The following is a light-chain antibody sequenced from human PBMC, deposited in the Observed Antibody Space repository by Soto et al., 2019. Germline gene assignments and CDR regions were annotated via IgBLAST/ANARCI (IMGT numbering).Light chain of an antibody. Sequence: QSALTQPASVSGSPGQSITISCTGTNSDVGGYNYVSWYQQHPGKAPKLMIYDVSNRPSGVSNRFSGSKSGNTASLTISGLQAEDEADYYCHSYTSSSTLVFGGGTKLTVL. CDR1: NSDVGGYNY. V-gene: IGLV2-14*01. J-gene: IGLJ2*01. CDR3: HSYTSSSTLV. CDR2: DVS.